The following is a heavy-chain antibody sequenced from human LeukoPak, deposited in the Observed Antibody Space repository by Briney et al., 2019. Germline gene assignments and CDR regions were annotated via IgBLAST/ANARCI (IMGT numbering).Heavy chain of an antibody. V-gene: IGHV3-11*04. CDR1: GFRFDCFY. Sequence: PGGSLRLSCAASGFRFDCFYMGWIRPVPGKGLDYIALISASGAVPYYAESVKGRFTISRDNAKNSVSLQMNSLSADDTAVYYCARSLIVASEDYWGQGTLVTVSS. CDR2: ISASGAVP. CDR3: ARSLIVASEDY. D-gene: IGHD3-22*01. J-gene: IGHJ4*02.